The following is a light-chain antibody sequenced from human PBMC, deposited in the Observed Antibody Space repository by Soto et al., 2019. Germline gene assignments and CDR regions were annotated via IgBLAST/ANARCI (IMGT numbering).Light chain of an antibody. CDR2: DVS. Sequence: QSALTQPASVSGSPGQSITISCTGTITDVGSSNYVSWYKQHPGKAPKLMIYDVSNRPSGVSNRFSGSKSGNTASLTISGLQAEDEADYYCSSYTTTSTWVLGGGTKVTVL. CDR1: ITDVGSSNY. CDR3: SSYTTTSTWV. J-gene: IGLJ2*01. V-gene: IGLV2-14*01.